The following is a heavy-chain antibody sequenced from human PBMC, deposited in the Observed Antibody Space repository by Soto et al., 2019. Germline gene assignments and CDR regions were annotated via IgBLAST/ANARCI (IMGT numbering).Heavy chain of an antibody. CDR2: TYYRSQWFN. CDR3: ARLIGTSWFVG. Sequence: SETLSLTCAISGDSVSSNIVTWDWIRQSPSRSLEWLGRTYYRSQWFNDYAVSVKSRMTINADTSKNQISLQLNYVTPEDTAVDYGARLIGTSWFVGWGKGTPVTVGS. V-gene: IGHV6-1*01. D-gene: IGHD6-13*01. CDR1: GDSVSSNIVT. J-gene: IGHJ4*02.